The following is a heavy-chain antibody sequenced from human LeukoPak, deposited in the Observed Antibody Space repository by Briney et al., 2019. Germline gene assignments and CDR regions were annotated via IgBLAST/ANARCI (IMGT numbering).Heavy chain of an antibody. CDR1: RFTFSDYY. CDR2: ISSSGTTI. V-gene: IGHV3-11*01. J-gene: IGHJ4*02. D-gene: IGHD5-24*01. Sequence: GGSLRLSCAASRFTFSDYYMSWIRQAPGKGLEWVSYISSSGTTIYYADSVKGRFTISRDNAKNSLYLQMNSLRAEDTAVYYCARGDGCNSYYFDYWGQGTLVTVSS. CDR3: ARGDGCNSYYFDY.